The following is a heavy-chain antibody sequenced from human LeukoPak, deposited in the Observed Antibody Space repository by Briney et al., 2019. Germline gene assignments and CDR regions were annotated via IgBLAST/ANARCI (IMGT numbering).Heavy chain of an antibody. Sequence: GGSLSLSCAASGFPFSSYAMSWVRQAPGKGLEWVSAISGSGGSTYYADSVKGRFTISRDNSKNTLYLQMNSLRAEDTAVYYCAKDIPLGARIVGATGYWGQGTLVTVSS. V-gene: IGHV3-23*01. CDR2: ISGSGGST. D-gene: IGHD1-26*01. CDR1: GFPFSSYA. CDR3: AKDIPLGARIVGATGY. J-gene: IGHJ4*02.